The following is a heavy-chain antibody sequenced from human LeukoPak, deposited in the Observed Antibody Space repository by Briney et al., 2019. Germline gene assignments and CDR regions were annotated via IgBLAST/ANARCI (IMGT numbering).Heavy chain of an antibody. CDR1: GFTVSSHY. V-gene: IGHV3-66*01. D-gene: IGHD5-12*01. CDR3: ARDRGSDYAVYAFDI. Sequence: GGSLRLSCAASGFTVSSHYMSWVRQAPRKGLEWVSVIYSGGSTYYADSVNGRFTISRDNSKNTLYLQINSLRAEDTAVYYCARDRGSDYAVYAFDIWGQGTMVTVSS. CDR2: IYSGGST. J-gene: IGHJ3*02.